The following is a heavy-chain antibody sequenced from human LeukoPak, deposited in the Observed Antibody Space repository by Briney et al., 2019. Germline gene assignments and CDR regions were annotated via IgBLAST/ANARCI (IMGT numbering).Heavy chain of an antibody. D-gene: IGHD3-10*01. CDR3: ARGLYYYGSGRPHPFDY. CDR2: IYSGGST. Sequence: PGGSLRLSCAASGFTVSSNYMSWVRQAPGKGLEWVSVIYSGGSTYYADSVKGRFTISRDNSKNTLYLQMNSLRAEDTAVYYCARGLYYYGSGRPHPFDYWGQGTLVTVSS. J-gene: IGHJ4*02. V-gene: IGHV3-53*01. CDR1: GFTVSSNY.